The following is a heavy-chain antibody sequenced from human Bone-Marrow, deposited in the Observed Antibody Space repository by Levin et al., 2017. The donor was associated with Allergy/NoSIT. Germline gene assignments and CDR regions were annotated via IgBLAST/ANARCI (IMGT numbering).Heavy chain of an antibody. V-gene: IGHV4-59*01. Sequence: SETLSLTCTVSGGSISSYYWSWIRQPPGKGLEWIGYIYYSGSTNYNPSLKSRVTISVDTSKNQFSLKLSSVTAADTAVYYCARGGCSSSWIGAPPHYYGMDVWGQGTTVTVSS. CDR1: GGSISSYY. CDR2: IYYSGST. D-gene: IGHD6-13*01. J-gene: IGHJ6*02. CDR3: ARGGCSSSWIGAPPHYYGMDV.